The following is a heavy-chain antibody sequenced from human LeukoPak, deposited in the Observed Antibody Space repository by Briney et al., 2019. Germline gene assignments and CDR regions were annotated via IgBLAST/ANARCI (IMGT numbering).Heavy chain of an antibody. CDR3: ARDLWFGYGMDV. V-gene: IGHV3-53*01. CDR2: IYSGGST. Sequence: GGSLRLSCAASGFTFSSYGMNWVRQTPGKGLEWVSVIYSGGSTYYADSVKGRFTISRDNSKNTLYLQMNSLRAEDTAVYYCARDLWFGYGMDVWGQGTTVTVSS. D-gene: IGHD3-10*01. CDR1: GFTFSSYG. J-gene: IGHJ6*02.